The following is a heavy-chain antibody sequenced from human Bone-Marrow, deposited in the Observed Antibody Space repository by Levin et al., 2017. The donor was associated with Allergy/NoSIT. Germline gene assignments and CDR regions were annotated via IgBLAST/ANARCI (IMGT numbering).Heavy chain of an antibody. V-gene: IGHV3-48*01. D-gene: IGHD6-19*01. J-gene: IGHJ6*03. CDR3: AKVKGSGDYYYYMDV. Sequence: GESLKISCAASGFSFSSYGMNWVRQAPGEGLEWVSYITASSSTIRYADSVKGRFTISRDNAKNPLYLQMNSLTAEDTAVYYCAKVKGSGDYYYYMDVWGKGTTVTVSS. CDR1: GFSFSSYG. CDR2: ITASSSTI.